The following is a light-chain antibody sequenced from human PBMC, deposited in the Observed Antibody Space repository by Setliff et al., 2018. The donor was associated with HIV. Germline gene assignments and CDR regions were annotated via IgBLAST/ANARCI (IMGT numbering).Light chain of an antibody. CDR2: RNN. J-gene: IGLJ1*01. V-gene: IGLV1-47*01. Sequence: VLTQPPSASGTPGQRVTISCSGSSSNIGSNYVYWYQHLPGTAPKLLIYRNNQRPSGVPDRFSGSRSGTSASLAISGLRSEDEGDYYCAAWDDSLSGLYVFGTGTKVTVL. CDR1: SSNIGSNY. CDR3: AAWDDSLSGLYV.